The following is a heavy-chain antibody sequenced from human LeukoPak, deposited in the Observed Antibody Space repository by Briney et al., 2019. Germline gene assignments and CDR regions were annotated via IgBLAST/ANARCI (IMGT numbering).Heavy chain of an antibody. Sequence: SETLSLTCTVSGGPISSYYWSWIRQPPGKGLEWFGYIYYTGSTDYNPSLKSRVAISVDTSKNQFSLKLSSVTAADTAVYYCARGSKAAPGTFDYWGQGTLVTVSS. V-gene: IGHV4-59*01. CDR3: ARGSKAAPGTFDY. CDR2: IYYTGST. CDR1: GGPISSYY. J-gene: IGHJ4*02. D-gene: IGHD6-13*01.